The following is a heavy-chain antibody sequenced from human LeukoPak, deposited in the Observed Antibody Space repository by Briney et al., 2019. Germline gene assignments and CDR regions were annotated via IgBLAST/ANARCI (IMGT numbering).Heavy chain of an antibody. CDR3: ATMVQGVHTYFGS. J-gene: IGHJ4*02. D-gene: IGHD3-10*01. V-gene: IGHV4-59*01. Sequence: SETLSLTCSVSGGSIRSYYWSWIRQPPGKGLEWIGYIYYSGSNNYNPSLKSRVTISVDTSKNQFSLKLSSVTAADTAVYYCATMVQGVHTYFGSWGQGNLVAVSS. CDR1: GGSIRSYY. CDR2: IYYSGSN.